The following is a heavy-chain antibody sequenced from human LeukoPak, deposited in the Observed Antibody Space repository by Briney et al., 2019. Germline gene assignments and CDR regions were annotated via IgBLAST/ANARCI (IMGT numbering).Heavy chain of an antibody. CDR3: ARDYGGSSPFDY. CDR2: ISSSGSTI. V-gene: IGHV3-48*03. D-gene: IGHD4-23*01. J-gene: IGHJ4*02. Sequence: GGSLRLSCATSGFTFSSYEMHWVRQAPGKGLEWVSYISSSGSTIYYADSVKGRFTISRDNAKNSLYLQMNSLRAEDTAVYYCARDYGGSSPFDYWGQGTLVTVSS. CDR1: GFTFSSYE.